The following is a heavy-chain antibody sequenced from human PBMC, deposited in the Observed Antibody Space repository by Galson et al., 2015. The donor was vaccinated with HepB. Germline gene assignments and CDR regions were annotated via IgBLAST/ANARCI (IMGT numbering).Heavy chain of an antibody. V-gene: IGHV3-48*03. CDR1: GFTFGGYE. J-gene: IGHJ4*02. Sequence: LRLSCAASGFTFGGYEMNLVRQASGKGLEWVSYISRSGSSIYDADSVKGRFTISRDDAKNSLYLQMNSLRAEDTAVYYWARVSVGGSEDYWGQGTLVTVSS. D-gene: IGHD2-15*01. CDR3: ARVSVGGSEDY. CDR2: ISRSGSSI.